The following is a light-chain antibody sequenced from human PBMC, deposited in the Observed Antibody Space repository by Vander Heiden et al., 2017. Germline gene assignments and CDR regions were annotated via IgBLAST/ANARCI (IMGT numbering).Light chain of an antibody. CDR1: QSLLLSNGYNY. V-gene: IGKV2-28*01. CDR3: MQALQTPWT. J-gene: IGKJ1*01. CDR2: LGS. Sequence: DIVMTQSPLSLPVTPGEPASISCRSSQSLLLSNGYNYLGWYLQKPGQSPQLLIYLGSNRASGVPDRFSGSGSGTDFTLKISRVEAEDVGVYYCMQALQTPWTFGQGTKVEIK.